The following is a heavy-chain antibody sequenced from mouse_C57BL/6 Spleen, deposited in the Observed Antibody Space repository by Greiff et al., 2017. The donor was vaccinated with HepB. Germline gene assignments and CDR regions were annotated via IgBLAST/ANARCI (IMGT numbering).Heavy chain of an antibody. CDR2: ISDGGSYT. CDR1: GFTFSSYA. J-gene: IGHJ2*01. CDR3: GRDQDGDYFDY. D-gene: IGHD2-3*01. V-gene: IGHV5-4*01. Sequence: EVHVVESGGGLVKPGGSLKLSCAASGFTFSSYAMSWVRQTPEKRLEWVATISDGGSYTYYPDNVKGRFPISRDNATNNLYLQMSHLKSEDTAMYYCGRDQDGDYFDYWGQGTTVTVSS.